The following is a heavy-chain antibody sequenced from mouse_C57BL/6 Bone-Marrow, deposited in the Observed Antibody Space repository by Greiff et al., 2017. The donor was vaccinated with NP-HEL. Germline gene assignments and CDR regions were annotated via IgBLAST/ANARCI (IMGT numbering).Heavy chain of an antibody. V-gene: IGHV1-54*01. CDR1: GYAFTNYL. J-gene: IGHJ2*01. CDR3: ARGDGYDY. Sequence: VQLQQSGAELVRPGTSVKVSCKASGYAFTNYLIEWVKQRPGQGLEWIGVINPGSGGTNYNEKFKGKATLTADKSSSTAYMQLSSLTSEDSAVYICARGDGYDYWGQGTTLTVSS. CDR2: INPGSGGT. D-gene: IGHD2-3*01.